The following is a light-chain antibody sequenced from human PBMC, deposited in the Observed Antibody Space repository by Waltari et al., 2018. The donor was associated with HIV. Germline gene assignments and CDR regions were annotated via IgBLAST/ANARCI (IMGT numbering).Light chain of an antibody. CDR1: SIRNYY. Sequence: SSELTQDPAVSVALGQTVRITCHGDSIRNYYEEWHQQKPGQAPALVIYGNNNRASGIPDRSSGFTSGNTASLTITGAQAEDEADYYCSSRDSGHHWMCGGGTKVTVL. V-gene: IGLV3-19*01. CDR2: GNN. CDR3: SSRDSGHHWM. J-gene: IGLJ3*02.